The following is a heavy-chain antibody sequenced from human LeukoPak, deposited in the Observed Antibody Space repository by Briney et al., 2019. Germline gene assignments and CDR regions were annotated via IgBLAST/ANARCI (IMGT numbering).Heavy chain of an antibody. CDR3: ARDAIVATLSYLAY. CDR2: ISSNSGTT. J-gene: IGHJ4*02. CDR1: GFTFNDYS. Sequence: GGSLRLSCAASGFTFNDYSLHWVRQAPGKGLEWVSYISSNSGTTHYGDSVKGRFTISREADTNSVYLQMNSLRAEDTAVYYCARDAIVATLSYLAYWGQGSLVTVSS. D-gene: IGHD5-12*01. V-gene: IGHV3-48*01.